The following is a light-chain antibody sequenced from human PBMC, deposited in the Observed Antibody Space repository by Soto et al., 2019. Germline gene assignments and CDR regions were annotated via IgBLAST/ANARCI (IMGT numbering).Light chain of an antibody. CDR2: GPS. V-gene: IGKV3-20*01. CDR3: HQYATSPQT. J-gene: IGKJ1*01. Sequence: EIVLTQSPGTLSLSPGERATLSCRASQSVPKNYLAWYQHKPGQAPRLLIHGPSSRATGIPDRFSGSGSGTDFTLSISRLEPEDFAVYYCHQYATSPQTFGQGTKVESK. CDR1: QSVPKNY.